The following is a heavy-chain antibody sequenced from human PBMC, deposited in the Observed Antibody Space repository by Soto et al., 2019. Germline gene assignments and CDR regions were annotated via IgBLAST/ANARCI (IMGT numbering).Heavy chain of an antibody. CDR1: GFPFSGHW. CDR2: IKQDGSEE. V-gene: IGHV3-7*01. D-gene: IGHD1-26*01. J-gene: IGHJ4*02. CDR3: ARVVGATNTLHN. Sequence: EVQLVESGGGLVQPGGSLRLSCVASGFPFSGHWMSWVRQAPGKGLEWVANIKQDGSEEHNVDSVKGRFTVSRDNAKNSLHLQMNSLRAEDTAVYYCARVVGATNTLHNWGQGTLVTVSS.